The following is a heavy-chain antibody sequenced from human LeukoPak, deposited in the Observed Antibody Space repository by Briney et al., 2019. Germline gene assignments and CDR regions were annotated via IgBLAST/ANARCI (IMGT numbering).Heavy chain of an antibody. CDR2: TYYRSKWYN. D-gene: IGHD6-13*01. CDR3: ARDRGGSSWYYFDN. CDR1: GESVSRDTAA. J-gene: IGHJ4*02. Sequence: SQTLSLTCAISGESVSRDTAAWNWVRQSPSRGLECLGRTYYRSKWYNHDAVSVKSRITINPDTSKNQFSLQLNSVTPEDTAVYYCARDRGGSSWYYFDNWGQGSLVTVSS. V-gene: IGHV6-1*01.